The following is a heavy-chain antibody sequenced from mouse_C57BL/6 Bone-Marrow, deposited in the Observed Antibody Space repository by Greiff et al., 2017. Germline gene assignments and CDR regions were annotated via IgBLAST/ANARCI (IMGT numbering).Heavy chain of an antibody. D-gene: IGHD2-3*01. Sequence: VQLQQSGAELVRPGASVKLSCTASGFNIKDDYMHWVKQRPEQGLEWIGWIDPENGDTEYASKFQGKATITADTSSNTAYLQLSSLTSEDTAVYYCTRGGYYVPFAYWGQGTLVTVSA. CDR1: GFNIKDDY. V-gene: IGHV14-4*01. CDR3: TRGGYYVPFAY. J-gene: IGHJ3*01. CDR2: IDPENGDT.